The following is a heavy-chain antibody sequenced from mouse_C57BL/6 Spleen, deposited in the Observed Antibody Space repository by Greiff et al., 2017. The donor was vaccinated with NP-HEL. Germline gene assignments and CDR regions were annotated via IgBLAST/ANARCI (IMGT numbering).Heavy chain of an antibody. CDR1: GFTFSDYY. CDR2: ISNGGGST. J-gene: IGHJ3*01. V-gene: IGHV5-12*01. CDR3: ARPSYGSSPAWFAY. D-gene: IGHD1-1*01. Sequence: EVNVVESGGGLVQPGGSLKLSCAASGFTFSDYYMYWVRQTPEKRLEWVAYISNGGGSTYYPDTVKGRFTISRDNAKNTLYLQMSRLKSEDTAMYYCARPSYGSSPAWFAYWGQGTLVTVSA.